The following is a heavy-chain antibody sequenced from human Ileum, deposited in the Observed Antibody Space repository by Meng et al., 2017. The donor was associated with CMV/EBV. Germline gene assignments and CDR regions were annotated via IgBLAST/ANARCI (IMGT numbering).Heavy chain of an antibody. V-gene: IGHV3-74*03. CDR3: ARDVSSIGDY. D-gene: IGHD6-6*01. Sequence: EVLLVDPGGCLVQPGGSLRLSCVGSGFIFRDYPMHWVRQAPGEELLWLSRVSPDGTFITYVDSVKGRFSVSRDNAKNTLYLHMNSLRVEDTAVYYCARDVSSIGDYWGQGTLVTVSS. CDR2: VSPDGTFI. CDR1: GFIFRDYP. J-gene: IGHJ4*02.